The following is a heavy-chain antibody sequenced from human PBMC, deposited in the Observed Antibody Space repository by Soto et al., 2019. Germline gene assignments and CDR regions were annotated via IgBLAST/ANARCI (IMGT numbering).Heavy chain of an antibody. CDR2: IIPIFGTA. Sequence: PSVKVSCKASGGTFSSYAISWVRQAPGQGLEWMGGIIPIFGTANYAQKFQGRVTITADESTSTAYMELSSLRSEDTAVYYCVRGDTAMVNGYYYYGMDVWGQGTTVTVSS. D-gene: IGHD5-18*01. CDR3: VRGDTAMVNGYYYYGMDV. V-gene: IGHV1-69*13. CDR1: GGTFSSYA. J-gene: IGHJ6*02.